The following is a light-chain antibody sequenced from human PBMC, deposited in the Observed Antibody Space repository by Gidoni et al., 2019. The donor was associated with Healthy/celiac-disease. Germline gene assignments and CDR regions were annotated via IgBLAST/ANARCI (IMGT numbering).Light chain of an antibody. CDR1: QSISSW. V-gene: IGKV1-5*03. CDR3: QQYNSYWT. Sequence: DILLTQSPSTLSASVGDRVTITCRPSQSISSWLVWYQQKPGKAPKLLIYKASSLESGVPSRFSGSGSGTEFTLTISSLQADEIATYYCQQYNSYWTFGQGTKVEIK. CDR2: KAS. J-gene: IGKJ1*01.